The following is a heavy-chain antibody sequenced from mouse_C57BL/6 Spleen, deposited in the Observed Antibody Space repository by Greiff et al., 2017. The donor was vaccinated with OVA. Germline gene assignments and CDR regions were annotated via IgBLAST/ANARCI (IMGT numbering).Heavy chain of an antibody. CDR2: IYPRSGNT. CDR3: ARYYGNYEYYYAMDY. V-gene: IGHV1-81*01. J-gene: IGHJ4*01. Sequence: VQLQQSGAELARPGASVKLSCKASGYTFTSYGISWVKQRTGQGLEWIGEIYPRSGNTYYNEKFKGKATLTADKSSSTAYMELRSLTSEDSAVYFCARYYGNYEYYYAMDYWGQGTSVTVSS. CDR1: GYTFTSYG. D-gene: IGHD2-1*01.